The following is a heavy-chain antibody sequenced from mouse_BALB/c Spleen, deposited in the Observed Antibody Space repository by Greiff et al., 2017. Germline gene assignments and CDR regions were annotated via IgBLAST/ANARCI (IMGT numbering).Heavy chain of an antibody. J-gene: IGHJ2*01. Sequence: EVKLMESGPELVKPGASVKISCKASGYSFTGYYMHWVKQSHVKSLEWIGRINPYNGATSYNQNFKDKASLTVDKSSSTAYMELHSLTSEDSAVYYCARDESPIDYWGQGTTLTVSS. V-gene: IGHV1-31*01. CDR2: INPYNGAT. CDR3: ARDESPIDY. D-gene: IGHD6-5*01. CDR1: GYSFTGYY.